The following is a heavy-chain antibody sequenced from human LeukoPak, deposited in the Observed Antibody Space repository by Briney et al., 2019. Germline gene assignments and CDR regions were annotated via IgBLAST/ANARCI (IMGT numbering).Heavy chain of an antibody. J-gene: IGHJ6*02. V-gene: IGHV3-30-3*01. D-gene: IGHD2-15*01. CDR3: GRDHVGYCSGGTCHSGMDV. CDR2: ISYDGNNK. Sequence: PGRSLRLSCAASEFTFSDYAMHWVRQAPGKGLEWVAVISYDGNNKYYVGSVKGRFTISRDNSKNTLYLQMNSLRAEDTAVYYCGRDHVGYCSGGTCHSGMDVWGQGTTVTVSS. CDR1: EFTFSDYA.